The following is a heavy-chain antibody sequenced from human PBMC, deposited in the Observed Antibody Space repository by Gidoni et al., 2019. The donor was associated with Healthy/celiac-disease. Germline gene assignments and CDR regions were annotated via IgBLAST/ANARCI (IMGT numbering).Heavy chain of an antibody. CDR1: GGSISRYY. D-gene: IGHD6-19*01. CDR2: IYTSGST. V-gene: IGHV4-4*07. Sequence: QVQLQESGPGLVKPSETLSLTCTVAGGSISRYYWSWIRQPAGKGLEWIGRIYTSGSTNYNPSLKSRVTMSVDTSKNQFSLKLSSLTAADTAVYYCARDSPVAGTPYYFDYWGQGTLVTVSS. CDR3: ARDSPVAGTPYYFDY. J-gene: IGHJ4*02.